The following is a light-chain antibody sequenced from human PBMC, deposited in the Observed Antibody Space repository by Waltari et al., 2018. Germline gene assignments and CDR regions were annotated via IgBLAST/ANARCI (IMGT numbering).Light chain of an antibody. Sequence: DIQMTQSPSSLSAFVGDRVTITCRGSQGINNYLAWSQQKPGRAPRPLIFAASNLQSGVPSGFSGSGSGTDFTLTISSLQPEDFATYYCQQSFNRPPTFGGGTKVEVK. CDR2: AAS. CDR3: QQSFNRPPT. CDR1: QGINNY. V-gene: IGKV1-39*01. J-gene: IGKJ4*01.